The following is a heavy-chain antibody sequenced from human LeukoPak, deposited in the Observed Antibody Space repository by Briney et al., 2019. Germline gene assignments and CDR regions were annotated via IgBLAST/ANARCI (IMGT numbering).Heavy chain of an antibody. V-gene: IGHV5-51*01. CDR3: ARRDSSGYSFDS. Sequence: GESLKISCKGSGYSFSIYWIAWVRQMPGKGLEWMGNIYPGDSDIRYSPSFQGQVTFSADKSISTAYLQWSSLKASDTAMYYCARRDSSGYSFDSWGQGPLVTVSS. CDR2: IYPGDSDI. D-gene: IGHD3-22*01. J-gene: IGHJ5*01. CDR1: GYSFSIYW.